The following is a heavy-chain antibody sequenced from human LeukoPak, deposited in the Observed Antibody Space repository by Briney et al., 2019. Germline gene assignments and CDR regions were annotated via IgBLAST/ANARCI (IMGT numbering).Heavy chain of an antibody. Sequence: PGGSLRLSCAASGFTFSSNWMSWVRQAPGKGLEWVANIKEDGSEKYYVDSVKGRFTISRDNTKNSLYLQMNSLRAEDTAVYYCARHEGATAPLDYWGQGTLVTVSS. CDR2: IKEDGSEK. CDR3: ARHEGATAPLDY. J-gene: IGHJ4*02. D-gene: IGHD1-26*01. CDR1: GFTFSSNW. V-gene: IGHV3-7*01.